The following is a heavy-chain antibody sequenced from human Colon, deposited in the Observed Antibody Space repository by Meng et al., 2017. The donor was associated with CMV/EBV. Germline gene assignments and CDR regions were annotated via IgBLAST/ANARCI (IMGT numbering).Heavy chain of an antibody. CDR2: ISFDGSNK. Sequence: SYAMHWVRQAPGKGLEWVAVISFDGSNKYYADSVKGRFTISRDNSKNTLYLQMNSLRAEDTAVYYCAREPLYYDILTGYYRALGYFDYWGQGTLVTVSS. V-gene: IGHV3-30*04. J-gene: IGHJ4*02. D-gene: IGHD3-9*01. CDR3: AREPLYYDILTGYYRALGYFDY. CDR1: SYA.